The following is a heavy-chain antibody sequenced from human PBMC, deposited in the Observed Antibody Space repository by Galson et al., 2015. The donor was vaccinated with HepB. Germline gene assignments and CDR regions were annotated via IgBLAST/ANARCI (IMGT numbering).Heavy chain of an antibody. Sequence: SLRLPCAASGFTFSDYYMSWIRQAPGKGLEWVSYISSSGSTIYYADSVKGRFTISRDNAKNSLYLQMNSLRAEDTALYYCAKEASRGDYPNAYYFDYWGQGTLVTVSS. CDR2: ISSSGSTI. J-gene: IGHJ4*02. CDR1: GFTFSDYY. V-gene: IGHV3-11*01. D-gene: IGHD4-17*01. CDR3: AKEASRGDYPNAYYFDY.